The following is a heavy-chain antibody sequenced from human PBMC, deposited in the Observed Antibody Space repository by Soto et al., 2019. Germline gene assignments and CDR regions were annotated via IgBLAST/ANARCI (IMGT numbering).Heavy chain of an antibody. CDR3: ARDHLPTTIAVAAGYYDMDV. CDR1: GYTFTSYA. Sequence: ASVKVSCKASGYTFTSYAMHWVRQAPGQRLEWMGWINAGNGNTKYSQKFQGRVTITRDTSASTAYMELSSLRSEDTAVYYCARDHLPTTIAVAAGYYDMDVWGKGTTVTVSS. V-gene: IGHV1-3*01. D-gene: IGHD6-19*01. J-gene: IGHJ6*03. CDR2: INAGNGNT.